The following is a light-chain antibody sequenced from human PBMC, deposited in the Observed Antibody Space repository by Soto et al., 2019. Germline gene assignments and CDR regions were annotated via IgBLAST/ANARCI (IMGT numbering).Light chain of an antibody. V-gene: IGKV3-11*01. Sequence: EIVLKQSPATLSLSPGERATLSCRASQSVSSYLAWYQQKPGQAPRLLISDASNRATAIPARFSGSGSGTDFTLTISSLEPEDFAVYYCQQRSNWPRRTFGGGTKVEIK. CDR1: QSVSSY. CDR3: QQRSNWPRRT. J-gene: IGKJ4*01. CDR2: DAS.